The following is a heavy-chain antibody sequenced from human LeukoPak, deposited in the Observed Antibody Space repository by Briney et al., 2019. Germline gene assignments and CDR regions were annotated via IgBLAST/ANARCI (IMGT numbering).Heavy chain of an antibody. CDR1: GYTFTGYY. D-gene: IGHD1-26*01. V-gene: IGHV1-2*02. Sequence: EASVKVSCKASGYTFTGYYMHWVRQAPGQGLEWMGWINPNSGGTNYAQKFQGRVTMTKDTSISTAYMGLSRLRSDDTAVYYCARDTVGASVFDYWGQGTLVTVSS. CDR3: ARDTVGASVFDY. CDR2: INPNSGGT. J-gene: IGHJ4*02.